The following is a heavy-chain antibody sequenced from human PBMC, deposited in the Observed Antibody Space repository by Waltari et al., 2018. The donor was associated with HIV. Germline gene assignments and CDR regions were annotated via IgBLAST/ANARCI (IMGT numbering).Heavy chain of an antibody. V-gene: IGHV5-51*01. CDR1: GYKFNTYW. J-gene: IGHJ1*01. D-gene: IGHD3-9*01. Sequence: EVQLVQSRKEIKKPGESLKISCKGSGYKFNTYWIGWVRQIAWKGLEWMGIINPGNSDTRYSLSSQGQVTISADTSVTTAYLHWRSLKASDTAKYYCVVGPHYFDGPEGRGRLDYFQNWGQGTLVTVSS. CDR3: VVGPHYFDGPEGRGRLDYFQN. CDR2: INPGNSDT.